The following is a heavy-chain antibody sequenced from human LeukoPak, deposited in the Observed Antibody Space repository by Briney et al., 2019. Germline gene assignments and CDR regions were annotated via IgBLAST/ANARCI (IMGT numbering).Heavy chain of an antibody. CDR3: ARIRGYYCDY. J-gene: IGHJ4*02. Sequence: PGGSLRLSCAASGFTFRSYEMNWVRQAPGKGLEWIPYISSSGDTKYYADSVKGRFTISRDNAKNSLYLQMNSLRGEDAAVYYCARIRGYYCDYWGQGTPVTVSS. V-gene: IGHV3-48*03. CDR1: GFTFRSYE. CDR2: ISSSGDTK.